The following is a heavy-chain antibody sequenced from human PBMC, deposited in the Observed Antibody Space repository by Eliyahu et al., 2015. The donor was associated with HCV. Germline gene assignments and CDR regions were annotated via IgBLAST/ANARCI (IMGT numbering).Heavy chain of an antibody. D-gene: IGHD6-19*01. J-gene: IGHJ3*02. CDR3: AKDRLAVAGALDAFDI. CDR2: ISGSGGST. Sequence: EVQLLESGGGLVQPGGSLRLSCAASGFTFSSYAMSWVRQAPGKGLEWVSAISGSGGSTYYADSVKGRFTISRDNSKNTLYLQMNSLRAEDTAVYYCAKDRLAVAGALDAFDIWGQGTMVTVSS. CDR1: GFTFSSYA. V-gene: IGHV3-23*01.